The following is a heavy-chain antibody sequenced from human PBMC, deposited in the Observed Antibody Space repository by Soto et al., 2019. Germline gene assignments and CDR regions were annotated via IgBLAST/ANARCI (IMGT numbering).Heavy chain of an antibody. CDR2: IYHSGST. CDR1: GGSISSGGYS. D-gene: IGHD3-10*01. CDR3: ARATMVRGVLFDY. Sequence: PSETLSLTCAVYGGSISSGGYSWSWIRQPPGKGLEWIGYIYHSGSTYYNPSLKSRVTISVDRSKNQFSLKLSSVTAADTAVYYCARATMVRGVLFDYWGQGTLVTVSS. J-gene: IGHJ4*02. V-gene: IGHV4-30-2*01.